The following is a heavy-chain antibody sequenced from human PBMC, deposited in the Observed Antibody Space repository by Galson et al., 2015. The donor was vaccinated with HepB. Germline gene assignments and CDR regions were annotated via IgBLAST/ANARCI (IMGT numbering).Heavy chain of an antibody. D-gene: IGHD5-24*01. V-gene: IGHV3-30*18. J-gene: IGHJ4*02. CDR2: ISYDGSNK. CDR3: AKDRSDGYNLYYFDY. CDR1: GFTFSSYG. Sequence: SLRLSCAASGFTFSSYGMHWVRQAPGKGLEWVAVISYDGSNKYYADSVKGRFTISRDNSKNTLYLQMNSLRAEDTAVYYCAKDRSDGYNLYYFDYWGQGTLVTVSS.